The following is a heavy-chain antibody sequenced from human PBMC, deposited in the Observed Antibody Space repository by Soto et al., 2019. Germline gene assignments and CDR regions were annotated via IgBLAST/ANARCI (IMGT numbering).Heavy chain of an antibody. D-gene: IGHD3-10*01. CDR2: INAGNGNT. J-gene: IGHJ3*02. CDR1: GYTFTSYA. CDR3: ARDSPMGAAFDI. V-gene: IGHV1-3*01. Sequence: ASVKVSCKASGYTFTSYAMHWVRQAPGQRLEWMGWINAGNGNTKYSQKFQGRVTITRDTSASTAYMELSSLRSEDTAVYYCARDSPMGAAFDIWGQGTMVTVS.